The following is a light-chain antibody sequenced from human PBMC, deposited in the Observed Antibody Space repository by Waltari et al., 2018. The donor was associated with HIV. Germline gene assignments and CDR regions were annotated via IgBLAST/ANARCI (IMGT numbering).Light chain of an antibody. Sequence: SALTQPASVSGSPGQAITGPCTGIRRDVGSYNLVSWYQKHPGKAPKLMIYEDDKRPSWVSNRCSGSKSGNTASLTISGLQAEDEADYYCCSYAGSTTWLFGGGTKLTVL. J-gene: IGLJ3*02. CDR3: CSYAGSTTWL. V-gene: IGLV2-23*01. CDR2: EDD. CDR1: RRDVGSYNL.